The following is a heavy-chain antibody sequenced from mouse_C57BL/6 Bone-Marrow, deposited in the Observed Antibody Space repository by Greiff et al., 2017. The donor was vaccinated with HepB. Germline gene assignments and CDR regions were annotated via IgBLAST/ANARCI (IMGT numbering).Heavy chain of an antibody. CDR1: EYEFPSHD. CDR3: AGQSGTGEFAY. D-gene: IGHD4-1*01. Sequence: EVQVVESGGGLVQPGASLKLSCESHEYEFPSHDMSWVRKTPEKGLELVAAINSDGGSTYYPDTMERRYIISRDNTKKTPHLQMSSLRSKDTALYYCAGQSGTGEFAYWGQGTLVTVSA. CDR2: INSDGGST. J-gene: IGHJ3*01. V-gene: IGHV5-2*01.